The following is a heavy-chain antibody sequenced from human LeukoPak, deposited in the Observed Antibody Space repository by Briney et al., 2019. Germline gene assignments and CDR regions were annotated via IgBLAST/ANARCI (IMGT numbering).Heavy chain of an antibody. Sequence: GASVKVSCKASGYTFTSYGISWVRQAPGQGLEWMRWISAYNGNTNYAQKLQGRVTMTTDTSTSTAYMELRSLRSDDTAVYYCARDLIRITGTTAPPGYWGQGTLVTVSS. CDR1: GYTFTSYG. V-gene: IGHV1-18*01. D-gene: IGHD1-7*01. CDR2: ISAYNGNT. J-gene: IGHJ4*02. CDR3: ARDLIRITGTTAPPGY.